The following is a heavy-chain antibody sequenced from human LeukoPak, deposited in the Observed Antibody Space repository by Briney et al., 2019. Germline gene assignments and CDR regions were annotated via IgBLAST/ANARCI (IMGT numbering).Heavy chain of an antibody. CDR3: ARVRDHSYYGWYYFDY. V-gene: IGHV1-69*01. J-gene: IGHJ4*02. CDR1: GGTFSSYA. D-gene: IGHD1-26*01. Sequence: GSSVKVSCKASGGTFSSYAISWVRQAPGQGLEWMGGIIPIFGTANYAQKFQGRVTITADESTSTAYMELSSLRSEDTAVYYCARVRDHSYYGWYYFDYWGQGTLVTVSS. CDR2: IIPIFGTA.